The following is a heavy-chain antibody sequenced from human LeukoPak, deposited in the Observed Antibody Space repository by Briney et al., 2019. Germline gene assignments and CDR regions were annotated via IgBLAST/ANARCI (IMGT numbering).Heavy chain of an antibody. CDR1: GFIFTDYY. V-gene: IGHV3-11*04. CDR2: ISSDGRTT. Sequence: PGGSLRLSCAASGFIFTDYYMGWIRQAPGKGLEWVSYISSDGRTTYLADSMKGRFTISRDNTKNSVYLQMNSLTVEDTAVYYCARERNSAFDPWGQGTLVTVSS. CDR3: ARERNSAFDP. D-gene: IGHD3-10*01. J-gene: IGHJ5*02.